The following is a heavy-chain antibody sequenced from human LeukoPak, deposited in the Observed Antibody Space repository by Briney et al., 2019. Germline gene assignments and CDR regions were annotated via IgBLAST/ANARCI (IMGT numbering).Heavy chain of an antibody. V-gene: IGHV3-48*02. CDR2: ISSVSTIV. Sequence: GGSLRLSCATSGFXFSSFSMNWVRQAPGKGLEWVSYISSVSTIVYYAASVEGRFTISRDNAKNSLYLQMNSLRDEDTAVYYCARDLHSGAYTFDYWGQGTLVTVSS. D-gene: IGHD1-26*01. CDR1: GFXFSSFS. J-gene: IGHJ4*02. CDR3: ARDLHSGAYTFDY.